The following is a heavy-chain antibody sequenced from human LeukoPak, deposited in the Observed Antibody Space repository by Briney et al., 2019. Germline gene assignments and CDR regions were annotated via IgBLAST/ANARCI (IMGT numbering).Heavy chain of an antibody. CDR2: INHSGST. CDR1: GGSFSGYY. V-gene: IGHV4-34*01. J-gene: IGHJ4*02. Sequence: SSETLSLTCAVYGGSFSGYYWSWIRQPPGKGLEWIGEINHSGSTNYNPSLKSRVTISVDTSKNQFSLKLSSVTAADTAVYYCARAFINWNYLYYFDYWGQGTLVTVSS. CDR3: ARAFINWNYLYYFDY. D-gene: IGHD1-7*01.